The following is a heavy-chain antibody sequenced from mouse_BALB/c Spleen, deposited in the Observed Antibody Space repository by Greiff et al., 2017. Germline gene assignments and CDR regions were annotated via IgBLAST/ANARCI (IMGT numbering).Heavy chain of an antibody. J-gene: IGHJ1*01. CDR3: ARGGKTRYFDV. CDR1: GFSLTGYG. Sequence: QVHVKQSGPGLVAPSQSLSITCTVSGFSLTGYGVNWVRQPPGKGLEWLGMIWGDGSTDYNSALKSRLSISKDNSKSQVFLKMNSLQTDDTARYYCARGGKTRYFDVWGAGTTVTVSS. V-gene: IGHV2-6-7*01. CDR2: IWGDGST.